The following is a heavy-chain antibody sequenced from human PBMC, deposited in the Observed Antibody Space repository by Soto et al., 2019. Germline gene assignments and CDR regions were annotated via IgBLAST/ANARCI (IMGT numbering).Heavy chain of an antibody. CDR3: ARDSGYCSGGSCYSGFGDY. J-gene: IGHJ4*02. Sequence: QVQLVESGGGVVQPGRSLRLSCAASGFTFSSYAMHWVRQAPGKGLEWVAVISYDGSNKYYADSVKGRFTISRDNSKNTLYLQMNSLEAEDTAVYYCARDSGYCSGGSCYSGFGDYWGQGTLVTVSS. CDR2: ISYDGSNK. V-gene: IGHV3-30-3*01. D-gene: IGHD2-15*01. CDR1: GFTFSSYA.